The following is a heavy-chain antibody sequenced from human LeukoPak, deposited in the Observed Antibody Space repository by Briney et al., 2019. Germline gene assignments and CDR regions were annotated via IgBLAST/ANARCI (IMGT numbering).Heavy chain of an antibody. CDR3: ARETYYYDSSGYKSPHFDY. D-gene: IGHD3-22*01. J-gene: IGHJ4*02. V-gene: IGHV4-39*07. Sequence: SETLSLTCTVSGGSISSNSYYWGWIRQPPGTGLEWIGSIYYSGSTYYNPSLKSRVTISVDTSKNQFSLKLSSVTAADTAVYYCARETYYYDSSGYKSPHFDYWGQGTLVTVSS. CDR1: GGSISSNSYY. CDR2: IYYSGST.